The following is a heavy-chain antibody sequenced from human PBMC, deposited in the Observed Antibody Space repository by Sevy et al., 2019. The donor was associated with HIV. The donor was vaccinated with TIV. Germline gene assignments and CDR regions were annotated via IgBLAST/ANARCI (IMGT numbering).Heavy chain of an antibody. J-gene: IGHJ6*03. CDR1: GGTFSSYA. V-gene: IGHV1-69*06. D-gene: IGHD5-12*01. CDR3: ARVSGYDSDYYYYYMDV. CDR2: IIPIFGTA. Sequence: ASVKVSCKASGGTFSSYAISWVRQAPGQGLEWMGGIIPIFGTANYAQKFQGRVTITADKSTSTAYLELRSLRSEDTAVYYCARVSGYDSDYYYYYMDVWGKGTTVTVSS.